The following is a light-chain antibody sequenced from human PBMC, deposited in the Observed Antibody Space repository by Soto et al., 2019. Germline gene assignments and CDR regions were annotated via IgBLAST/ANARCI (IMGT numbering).Light chain of an antibody. CDR1: QSVSSN. J-gene: IGKJ1*01. CDR2: GAS. Sequence: EIEMTQSPATLSVSPGERATLSCRASQSVSSNLAWYQQKSGQAPRLLIYGASTRATGIPARFSGSGSGTEFTLTISSLQSEDFAVYYCQHYNNWPPWTFGQGTKVEI. CDR3: QHYNNWPPWT. V-gene: IGKV3-15*01.